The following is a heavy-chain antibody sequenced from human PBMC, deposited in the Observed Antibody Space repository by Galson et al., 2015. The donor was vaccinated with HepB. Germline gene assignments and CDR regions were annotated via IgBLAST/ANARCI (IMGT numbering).Heavy chain of an antibody. V-gene: IGHV1-8*01. CDR1: GYTFTSYD. D-gene: IGHD2-2*01. CDR2: MNPNSGNT. J-gene: IGHJ6*03. CDR3: ARGGWGYCSSTSNCGEGSYYYYMDV. Sequence: SVKVSCKASGYTFTSYDINWVRQATGQGLEWMGWMNPNSGNTGYAQKFQGRVTMTRNTSISTAYMELSSLRSEDTAVYYCARGGWGYCSSTSNCGEGSYYYYMDVWGKGTTVTVSS.